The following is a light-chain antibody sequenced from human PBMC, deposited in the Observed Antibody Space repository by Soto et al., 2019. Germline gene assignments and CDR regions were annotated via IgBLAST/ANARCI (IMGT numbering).Light chain of an antibody. Sequence: EIVLTQSPATLSLSPGEGATLSCRASQSVSRYLAWYQQKCGQAPRLLIYDASNRATGIPARFSGSGSGTDFTLTISSLEPEDFAVYYCQQRSNWPRTFGQGTKVDIK. CDR3: QQRSNWPRT. V-gene: IGKV3-11*01. CDR1: QSVSRY. CDR2: DAS. J-gene: IGKJ1*01.